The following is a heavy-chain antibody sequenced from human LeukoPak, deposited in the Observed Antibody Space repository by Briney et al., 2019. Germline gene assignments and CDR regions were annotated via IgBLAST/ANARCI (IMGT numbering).Heavy chain of an antibody. CDR2: IIPIFGTA. Sequence: AASVKVSCKASGYTFTSYDINWVRQATGQGLEWMGGIIPIFGTANYAQKFQGRVTITADKSTSTAYMELSSLRSEDTAVYYCAGKLLYFDYWGQGTLVTVSS. V-gene: IGHV1-69*06. CDR1: GYTFTSYD. CDR3: AGKLLYFDY. J-gene: IGHJ4*02. D-gene: IGHD2-21*01.